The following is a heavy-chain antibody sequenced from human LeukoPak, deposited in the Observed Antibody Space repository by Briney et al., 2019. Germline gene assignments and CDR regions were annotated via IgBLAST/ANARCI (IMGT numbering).Heavy chain of an antibody. CDR3: ARVHATDYYYYYYMDV. J-gene: IGHJ6*03. CDR1: AYTFSTYY. Sequence: ASVKVSCKASAYTFSTYYLHWVRQAPGQGLEWMGMINPSDGSTSYAQKFQGRVTMTRDTPTSTVYMELRSLRSEDTAVYYCARVHATDYYYYYYMDVWGKGTTVTVSS. CDR2: INPSDGST. V-gene: IGHV1-46*01.